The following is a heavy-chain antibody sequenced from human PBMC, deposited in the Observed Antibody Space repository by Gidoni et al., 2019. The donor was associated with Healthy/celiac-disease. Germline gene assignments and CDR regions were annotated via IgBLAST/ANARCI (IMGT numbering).Heavy chain of an antibody. V-gene: IGHV4-31*03. CDR3: ARAIMITIFGVVTPGAFDI. Sequence: QVQLQESGPGLVKPSQTLSLTCTVSGGSISSGGYYWSWIRQHPGKGLEWIGYIYSSGSTYYNPSLKSRVTISVDTSKNQFSLKLSSVTAADTAVYYCARAIMITIFGVVTPGAFDIWGQGTMVTVSS. J-gene: IGHJ3*02. CDR2: IYSSGST. D-gene: IGHD3-3*01. CDR1: GGSISSGGYY.